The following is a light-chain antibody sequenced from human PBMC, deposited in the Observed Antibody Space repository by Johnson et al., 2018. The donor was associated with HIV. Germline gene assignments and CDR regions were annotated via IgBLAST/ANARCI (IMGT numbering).Light chain of an antibody. V-gene: IGLV1-51*01. Sequence: QSVLTQPPSVSAAPGQKVTISCSGSSSNIGNNYVSWYQQLPGTAPKLLIYDNNKRPSGIPGRFSGSKSGTSATLDITGLQTGDEADYYCGTWDTSLSAGVFGPGTKVSVL. CDR3: GTWDTSLSAGV. J-gene: IGLJ1*01. CDR2: DNN. CDR1: SSNIGNNY.